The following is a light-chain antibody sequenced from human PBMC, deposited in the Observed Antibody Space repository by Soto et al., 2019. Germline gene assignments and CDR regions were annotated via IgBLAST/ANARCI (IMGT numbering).Light chain of an antibody. Sequence: EIVLTQSPGTLSLSPGERATLSCRASQSVSSSYLAWYQQKPGQAPRLLIYGASSRATGIPDRFSGSESGTDFTLTISRLEPEDFAVYYCQQYGRSPSTFGGGTKVEIK. CDR3: QQYGRSPST. CDR1: QSVSSSY. V-gene: IGKV3-20*01. J-gene: IGKJ4*01. CDR2: GAS.